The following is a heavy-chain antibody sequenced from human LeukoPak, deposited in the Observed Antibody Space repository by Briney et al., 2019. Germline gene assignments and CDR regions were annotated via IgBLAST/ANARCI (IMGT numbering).Heavy chain of an antibody. Sequence: GGSLRLSCAASGFTFSSYAMHWVRQAPGKGLEWVAVISYDGSDKYYADSVKGRFTISRDNSKNTLYLQMNSLRAEDTAVYYCARDLVTYSSSSGAVGYWGQGTLVTVSS. CDR1: GFTFSSYA. D-gene: IGHD6-6*01. CDR3: ARDLVTYSSSSGAVGY. J-gene: IGHJ4*02. V-gene: IGHV3-30-3*01. CDR2: ISYDGSDK.